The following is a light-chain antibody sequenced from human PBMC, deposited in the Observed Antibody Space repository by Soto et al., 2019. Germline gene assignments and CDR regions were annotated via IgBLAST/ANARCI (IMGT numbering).Light chain of an antibody. J-gene: IGLJ1*01. CDR1: SSDVGGYNY. V-gene: IGLV2-14*01. CDR2: DVT. Sequence: QSVLTQPASVSGSPGQSITISCTGTSSDVGGYNYVSWYQQHPVKAPKLMIYDVTNRPSGVSDRFSGSKSDNTASLTISGLQAEDEADYYCSSYTSSSTPYVFGTGTQVTVL. CDR3: SSYTSSSTPYV.